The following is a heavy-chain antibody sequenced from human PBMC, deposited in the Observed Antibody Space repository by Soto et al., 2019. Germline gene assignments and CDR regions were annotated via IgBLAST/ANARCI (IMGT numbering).Heavy chain of an antibody. J-gene: IGHJ4*02. D-gene: IGHD3-10*01. CDR2: TNPILSMS. Sequence: QVHLVQSGAELKKPGSSVRVSCKASGDTFNFYTINWVRQAPGLGLEWMGRTNPILSMSNSALKFQGRLSISADTSTSTAYMDLRSLRSDATAVYYCATSSGSGSQAFDYWGQGALVTVSS. CDR3: ATSSGSGSQAFDY. CDR1: GDTFNFYT. V-gene: IGHV1-69*02.